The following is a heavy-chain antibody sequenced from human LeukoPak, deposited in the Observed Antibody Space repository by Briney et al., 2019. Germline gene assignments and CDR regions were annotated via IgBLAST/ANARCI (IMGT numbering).Heavy chain of an antibody. J-gene: IGHJ4*02. CDR1: GYMLSRYY. CDR3: ARGHSDSGYYRPFFDY. D-gene: IGHD6-25*01. Sequence: ASVKVSCKASGYMLSRYYMHWVRQAPGQGLEWMGILTPCGGSPTYAQKFQGRVTMTRDTSTTTFYMEIHSLRSDDTAIYYCARGHSDSGYYRPFFDYWGQGTLVTVSS. CDR2: LTPCGGSP. V-gene: IGHV1-46*01.